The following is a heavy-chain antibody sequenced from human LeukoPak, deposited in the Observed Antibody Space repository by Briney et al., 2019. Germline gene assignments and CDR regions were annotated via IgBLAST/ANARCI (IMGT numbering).Heavy chain of an antibody. J-gene: IGHJ4*01. CDR3: ARDRGAYCGGDCYLGFDY. V-gene: IGHV3-21*01. D-gene: IGHD2-21*02. CDR1: GFTFSSYT. CDR2: IAGSSGYI. Sequence: GGSLRLSCAASGFTFSSYTMNWVRQAPGKGLEWVSSIAGSSGYISYADSVKGRFTISRDSAKKSLYLQMTSLTAEDTAVYYCARDRGAYCGGDCYLGFDYWGRGTLVTVSS.